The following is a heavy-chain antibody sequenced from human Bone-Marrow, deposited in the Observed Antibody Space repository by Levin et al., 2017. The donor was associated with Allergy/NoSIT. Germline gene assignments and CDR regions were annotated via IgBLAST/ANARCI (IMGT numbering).Heavy chain of an antibody. CDR3: AKDDGTAYYSFDS. CDR1: GFTFSTYA. CDR2: VSDGGDYT. Sequence: PGGSLRLSCAASGFTFSTYAMNWVRQAPGQGLEWVSSVSDGGDYTFYADSVKGRFTISRDNSKNTLYVQMNSLRAEDTALYYCAKDDGTAYYSFDSWGQGTLVTVSS. V-gene: IGHV3-23*01. D-gene: IGHD1-26*01. J-gene: IGHJ4*02.